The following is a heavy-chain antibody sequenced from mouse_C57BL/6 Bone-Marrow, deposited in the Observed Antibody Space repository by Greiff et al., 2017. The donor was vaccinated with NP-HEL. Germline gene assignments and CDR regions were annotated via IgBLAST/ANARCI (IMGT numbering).Heavy chain of an antibody. CDR3: ASGGLRRGAGFAY. J-gene: IGHJ3*01. Sequence: QVHVKQPGAELVRPGSSVKLSCKASGYTFTSYWMHWVKQRPIQGLEWIGNIDPSDSETHYNQKFKDKATLTVDKSSSTAYMQLSSLTSEDSAVYYCASGGLRRGAGFAYWGQGTLVTVSA. D-gene: IGHD2-4*01. CDR2: IDPSDSET. CDR1: GYTFTSYW. V-gene: IGHV1-52*01.